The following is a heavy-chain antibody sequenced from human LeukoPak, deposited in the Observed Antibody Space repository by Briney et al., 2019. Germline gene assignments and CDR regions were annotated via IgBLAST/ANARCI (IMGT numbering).Heavy chain of an antibody. J-gene: IGHJ4*02. CDR1: GFTFSTYA. Sequence: GGSLRLSCAASGFTFSTYAMHWVRQAPGKGLEWVSGISGSGGNTYYADSVKGRFTVSRDNAKNRLYLQMNSLRAEDPAVYHCAKRDYGDYGGYFDYWGQGPLVTVSS. D-gene: IGHD4-17*01. V-gene: IGHV3-23*01. CDR2: ISGSGGNT. CDR3: AKRDYGDYGGYFDY.